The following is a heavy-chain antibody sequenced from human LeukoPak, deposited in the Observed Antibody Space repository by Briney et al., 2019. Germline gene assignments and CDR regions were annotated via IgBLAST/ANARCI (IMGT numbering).Heavy chain of an antibody. CDR2: IYSGGST. Sequence: GGSLRLSCAASGLSVTSNYMSWVRQAPGKGLEWVSVIYSGGSTYCADSVTGRFTISRGNSKNTLYLQMNSLRAEDTAVYYCARVLPAGNCFDDWGQGILVTVS. J-gene: IGHJ4*02. D-gene: IGHD4-23*01. CDR3: ARVLPAGNCFDD. V-gene: IGHV3-53*01. CDR1: GLSVTSNY.